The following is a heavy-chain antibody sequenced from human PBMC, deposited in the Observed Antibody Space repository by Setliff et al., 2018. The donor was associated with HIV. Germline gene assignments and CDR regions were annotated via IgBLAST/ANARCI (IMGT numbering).Heavy chain of an antibody. V-gene: IGHV4-34*01. D-gene: IGHD5-18*01. CDR1: GESFSGYS. J-gene: IGHJ4*02. CDR3: ARGTKGIQLWYTLFFDY. Sequence: NPSETLSLTCAVYGESFSGYSWTWIRQPPGKGLEWLGEINHSGSAKYNPALKSRVTTSVDTSKKQFSLKLTSVTAADTAVYYCARGTKGIQLWYTLFFDYWGQGTRVTVSS. CDR2: INHSGSA.